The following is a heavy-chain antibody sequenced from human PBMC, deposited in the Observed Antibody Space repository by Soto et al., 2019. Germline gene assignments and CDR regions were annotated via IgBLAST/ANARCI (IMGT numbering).Heavy chain of an antibody. D-gene: IGHD3-9*01. Sequence: QVQLQESGPGLVKPSQTLSLTCSVSGGSISSGGYYWSWIRQLPGKGLEWIGYIYFSGSSYYDPSLKRRLTITLDTSKNHFSLRLDSLTAADTAVYYCARIKSAYYKIISSSFDYWGRGTLVTVSS. CDR2: IYFSGSS. V-gene: IGHV4-31*03. J-gene: IGHJ4*02. CDR1: GGSISSGGYY. CDR3: ARIKSAYYKIISSSFDY.